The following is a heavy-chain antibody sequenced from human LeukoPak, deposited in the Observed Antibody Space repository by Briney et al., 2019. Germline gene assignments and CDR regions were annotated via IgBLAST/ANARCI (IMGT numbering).Heavy chain of an antibody. CDR3: ARRAGAYSHPYDY. J-gene: IGHJ4*02. CDR1: GFIVSSKY. D-gene: IGHD4/OR15-4a*01. Sequence: GGSLRLSCAASGFIVSSKYMSWVRQAPGKGLEWVSVIYSGGSTHYADSVKGRFTISRDNSKNMQYLQMNRLRAEGTAVYYCARRAGAYSHPYDYWGQGTLVTVSS. CDR2: IYSGGST. V-gene: IGHV3-66*04.